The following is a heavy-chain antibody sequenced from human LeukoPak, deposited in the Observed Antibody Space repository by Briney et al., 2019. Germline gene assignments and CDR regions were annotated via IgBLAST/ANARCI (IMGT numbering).Heavy chain of an antibody. CDR1: GVSISSYY. D-gene: IGHD6-13*01. J-gene: IGHJ2*01. CDR3: ARKAASNWYIDL. CDR2: IYTSGTT. V-gene: IGHV4-4*07. Sequence: SETLSLTCAVSGVSISSYYWTWIRQPAGKGLEWIGLIYTSGTTNYNPSVKSRVTMSVDTSKNQFSLKLNSVTAADTAVYYCARKAASNWYIDLWGRGTLVTVSS.